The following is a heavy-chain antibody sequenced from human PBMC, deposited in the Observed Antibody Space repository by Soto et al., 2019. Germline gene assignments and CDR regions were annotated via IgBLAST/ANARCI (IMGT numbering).Heavy chain of an antibody. V-gene: IGHV1-2*02. CDR1: GYTFTGYY. D-gene: IGHD2-2*01. CDR3: ARAGSRGYQLKNWFDP. Sequence: ASVKVSCKASGYTFTGYYMHWVRQAPGQGLEWMGWIYPNSGGTNYAQKFQGRVTMTRDTSISTAYMELSRLRSDDTAVYYCARAGSRGYQLKNWFDPWGQGTLVTVSS. CDR2: IYPNSGGT. J-gene: IGHJ5*02.